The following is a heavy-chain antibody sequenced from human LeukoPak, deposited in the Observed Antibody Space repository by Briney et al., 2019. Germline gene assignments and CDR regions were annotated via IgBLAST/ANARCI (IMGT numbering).Heavy chain of an antibody. CDR2: IIPIFGTA. V-gene: IGHV1-69*05. CDR1: GGTFSSYA. D-gene: IGHD3-10*01. J-gene: IGHJ3*02. Sequence: ASVKVSCKASGGTFSSYAISWVRQAPGQGLECMGGIIPIFGTANYAQKFQGRVTTTTDESTSTAYMELSSLRSEDTAVYYCAREVTMVRGVIHSDSFDIWGQRTMVTVSS. CDR3: AREVTMVRGVIHSDSFDI.